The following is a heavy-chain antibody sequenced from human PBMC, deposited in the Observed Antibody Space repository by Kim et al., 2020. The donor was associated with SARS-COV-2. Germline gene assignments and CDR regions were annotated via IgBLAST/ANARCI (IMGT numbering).Heavy chain of an antibody. CDR3: AKDDYGMDV. J-gene: IGHJ6*02. CDR2: SDK. V-gene: IGHV3-30*02. Sequence: SDKYYVDSVKGRFTISRDNSKNTLCLQMNSLRAEDTAVYYCAKDDYGMDVWGQGTTVTVSS.